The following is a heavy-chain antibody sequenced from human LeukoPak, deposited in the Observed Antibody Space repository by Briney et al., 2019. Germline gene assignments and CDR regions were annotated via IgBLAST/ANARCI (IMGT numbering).Heavy chain of an antibody. CDR3: ARVDDISFDRWFDS. Sequence: PGGSLRLSCAASGFTFDDYGMSWVRQAPGKGLEWVSGINWNGGSTGYADSVKGRFTISRDNAKNSLYLQMNSLGAGDTALYYCARVDDISFDRWFDSWGQGTLVTVSS. J-gene: IGHJ5*01. CDR2: INWNGGST. CDR1: GFTFDDYG. D-gene: IGHD3-9*01. V-gene: IGHV3-20*04.